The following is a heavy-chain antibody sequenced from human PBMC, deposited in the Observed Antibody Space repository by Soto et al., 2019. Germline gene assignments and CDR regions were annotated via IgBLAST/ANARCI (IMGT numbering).Heavy chain of an antibody. V-gene: IGHV3-53*01. CDR3: AGGGGATGEYYYHYYTLDV. CDR1: GFTISNNY. J-gene: IGHJ6*02. CDR2: IYSGDST. Sequence: EVQLVESGGGLVQPGGSLRLSCAASGFTISNNYMNWVRQAPGKGLEWVSFIYSGDSTNYADSVKGRFTISRDNSKNKVYVKPNNRSAEGTAVNYWAGGGGATGEYYYHYYTLDVWGQGTTVTVSS. D-gene: IGHD1-26*01.